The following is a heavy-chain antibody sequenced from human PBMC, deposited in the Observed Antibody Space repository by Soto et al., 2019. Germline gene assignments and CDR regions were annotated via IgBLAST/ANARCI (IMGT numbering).Heavy chain of an antibody. CDR1: GYTFTSYD. D-gene: IGHD2-21*02. V-gene: IGHV1-8*01. CDR3: ASSYCGGDCPFDY. J-gene: IGHJ4*01. Sequence: QVQLVQSGAEVKKTGASVKVSCKASGYTFTSYDINWVRQATGQGIEWMGWMTPNSGNTGYAQKFQGRVTMTRNTSISKAYMELSSLRSEDTDVNYCASSYCGGDCPFDYWGQGTLVTVSS. CDR2: MTPNSGNT.